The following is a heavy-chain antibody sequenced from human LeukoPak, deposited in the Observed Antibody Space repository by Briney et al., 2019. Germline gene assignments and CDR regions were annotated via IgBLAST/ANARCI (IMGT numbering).Heavy chain of an antibody. J-gene: IGHJ4*02. D-gene: IGHD3-3*01. CDR3: ARTPKAISYYFDY. V-gene: IGHV2-70*04. Sequence: SGPALVKPTQTLTLTCTFSGFSLSTSGIRVSLTRQPPGKALGWLERIDWDDDKFYSTSLKTRLTISKDTSKNQVVLTMTNMDPVDTATYYCARTPKAISYYFDYWGQGTLVTVSS. CDR2: IDWDDDK. CDR1: GFSLSTSGIR.